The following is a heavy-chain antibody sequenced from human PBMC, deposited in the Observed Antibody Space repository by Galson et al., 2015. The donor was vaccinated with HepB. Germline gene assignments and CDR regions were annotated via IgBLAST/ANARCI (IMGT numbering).Heavy chain of an antibody. CDR3: AREGSGWSGPNWFDP. CDR1: GFTFSRQG. CDR2: IRYDGTNK. J-gene: IGHJ5*02. V-gene: IGHV3-30*02. D-gene: IGHD6-19*01. Sequence: SLRLSCAASGFTFSRQGMHWVRQAPGKGLEWVAFIRYDGTNKYYRDSVKDRFTISRDNSKNTLYLEMLSLRTEDTAVYYCAREGSGWSGPNWFDPWGQGTLVTVSS.